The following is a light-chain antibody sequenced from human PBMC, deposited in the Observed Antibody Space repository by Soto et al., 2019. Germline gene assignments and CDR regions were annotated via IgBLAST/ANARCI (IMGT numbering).Light chain of an antibody. J-gene: IGKJ1*01. V-gene: IGKV1-5*01. Sequence: DIQMTQSPSTLSASVGDRVTITCRASQSISNWLAWYQHKPGKAPNLLIYDASSLESGVPSRFSGSGSGTEFTLTISSLRPDDFATYYCQQYSSYPWTFGQGTKVEIK. CDR1: QSISNW. CDR2: DAS. CDR3: QQYSSYPWT.